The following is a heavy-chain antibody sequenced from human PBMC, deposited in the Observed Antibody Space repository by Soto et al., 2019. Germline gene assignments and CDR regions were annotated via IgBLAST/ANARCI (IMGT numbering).Heavy chain of an antibody. D-gene: IGHD3-16*01. J-gene: IGHJ5*02. CDR1: GFMFKSFV. V-gene: IGHV3-30*19. Sequence: QVHLVESGGGVVQPGTSLRLSCAASGFMFKSFVMHWVRQVPGKGLQWVALTSYDGNTKYYGDSVQGRFTVSRDNSKNTLDLQMDSLRLEDTALYYCARWGTTGGRDLWGQGTLVSVSS. CDR2: TSYDGNTK. CDR3: ARWGTTGGRDL.